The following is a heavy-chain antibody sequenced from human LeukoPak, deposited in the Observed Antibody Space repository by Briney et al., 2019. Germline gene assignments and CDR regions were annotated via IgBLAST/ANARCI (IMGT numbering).Heavy chain of an antibody. CDR3: ARRGGKNYGDYVVYYYYMDV. CDR1: GYTFTIYG. V-gene: IGHV1-18*01. D-gene: IGHD4-17*01. J-gene: IGHJ6*03. CDR2: ISAYNGNT. Sequence: GASVKVSCKASGYTFTIYGISWVRQAPGQGLEWMGWISAYNGNTNYAQKIQGRVTMTTDTSTSTAYMELRSLRSDDTAVYYCARRGGKNYGDYVVYYYYMDVWGKGTTVTVSS.